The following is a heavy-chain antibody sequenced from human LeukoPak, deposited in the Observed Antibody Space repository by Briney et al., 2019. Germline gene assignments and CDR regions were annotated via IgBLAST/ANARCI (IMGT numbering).Heavy chain of an antibody. D-gene: IGHD5/OR15-5a*01. Sequence: PGGSLRLSCAASGFTLSTSGMSRVRQAPGEGLEWISSLTSGAGTSFYADSVKGRFTISRDISRSTLFLQMNSLRAEDTAIYYCVKGVTSMDFWGQGTLVTVSS. CDR2: LTSGAGTS. CDR3: VKGVTSMDF. V-gene: IGHV3-23*01. CDR1: GFTLSTSG. J-gene: IGHJ4*02.